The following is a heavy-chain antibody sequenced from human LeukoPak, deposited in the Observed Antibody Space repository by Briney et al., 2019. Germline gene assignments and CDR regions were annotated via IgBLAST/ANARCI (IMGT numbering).Heavy chain of an antibody. CDR2: IIPIVGIA. D-gene: IGHD2-2*01. J-gene: IGHJ6*02. Sequence: ASVKLSCKAAGGTFTGYAISWVRQAPGQGLEWMGMIIPIVGIANYAQKFQGRVTIIADKSTSTGYMELSSLRSEDTAVYYCARGIAVVVPADDRMYGMDVWGQGTTVTVSS. CDR3: ARGIAVVVPADDRMYGMDV. CDR1: GGTFTGYA. V-gene: IGHV1-69*04.